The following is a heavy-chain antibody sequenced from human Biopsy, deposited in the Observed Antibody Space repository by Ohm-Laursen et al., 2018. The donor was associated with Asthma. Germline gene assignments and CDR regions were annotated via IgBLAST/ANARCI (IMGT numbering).Heavy chain of an antibody. J-gene: IGHJ6*02. CDR2: ISVYNGST. V-gene: IGHV1-18*01. CDR1: GYTFNSAG. D-gene: IGHD3-10*01. CDR3: ARAVDYSHYYGIDV. Sequence: GASVKVSCKTSGYTFNSAGITWVRQAPGQGLEWMGRISVYNGSTKVAQKLQDRVTMITDTSTSTAYMELRSLRSDDTAVYFCARAVDYSHYYGIDVWGQGTTVTVS.